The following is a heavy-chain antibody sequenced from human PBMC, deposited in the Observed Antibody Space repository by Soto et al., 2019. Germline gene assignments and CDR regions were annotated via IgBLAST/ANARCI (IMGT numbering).Heavy chain of an antibody. CDR3: ARRGFIGTPPDY. D-gene: IGHD1-7*01. CDR1: GYNFGGYW. V-gene: IGHV5-51*01. Sequence: GESLKISCKGSGYNFGGYWIGWVRQMPGKGLEWMGIIFPGDSDTRYSPSFQGQVTISADKSISTVYLQWRSLKASDTAIYFCARRGFIGTPPDYWGQGTRVTVSS. J-gene: IGHJ4*02. CDR2: IFPGDSDT.